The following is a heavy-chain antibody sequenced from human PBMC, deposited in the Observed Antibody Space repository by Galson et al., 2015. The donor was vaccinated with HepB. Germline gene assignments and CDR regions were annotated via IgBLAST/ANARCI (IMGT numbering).Heavy chain of an antibody. J-gene: IGHJ3*01. CDR3: ASSIVNGCGMDV. CDR1: GFTFSSYW. V-gene: IGHV3-7*03. D-gene: IGHD2-8*01. Sequence: SLRLSCAASGFTFSSYWMNWVRQALGKGLEWVANIKPDGSDKYYVDSVKGRFTISRDNAMNSLYLQMNSLRAEDTALYYCASSIVNGCGMDVWGQGTMVTVSS. CDR2: IKPDGSDK.